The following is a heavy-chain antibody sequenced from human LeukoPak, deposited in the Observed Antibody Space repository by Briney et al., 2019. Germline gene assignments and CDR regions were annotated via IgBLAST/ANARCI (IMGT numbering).Heavy chain of an antibody. Sequence: SQTLSLTCTVSGGSISSGSYYWSWIRQPAGKGLEWLGRIYTSGSTNYNPSLKSRVTISVDTSKNQFSLKLSSVTAADTAVYYCARSNYDFWSGYYFSYFDYWGQGTLVTVSS. J-gene: IGHJ4*02. CDR2: IYTSGST. D-gene: IGHD3-3*01. CDR3: ARSNYDFWSGYYFSYFDY. V-gene: IGHV4-61*02. CDR1: GGSISSGSYY.